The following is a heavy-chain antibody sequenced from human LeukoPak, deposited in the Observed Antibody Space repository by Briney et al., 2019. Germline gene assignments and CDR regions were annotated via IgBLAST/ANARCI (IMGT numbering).Heavy chain of an antibody. Sequence: GGSLRLSCAASGFTFSSYWMSWVRQAPGKGLEWVANIKQDGSEKYYVDSVKGRFTISRDNAKNSLYLQMNGLRAEDTAVYYCARAGSSSPRSGGYYYYYMDVCGKGTTVTVSS. V-gene: IGHV3-7*01. D-gene: IGHD6-6*01. CDR1: GFTFSSYW. J-gene: IGHJ6*03. CDR3: ARAGSSSPRSGGYYYYYMDV. CDR2: IKQDGSEK.